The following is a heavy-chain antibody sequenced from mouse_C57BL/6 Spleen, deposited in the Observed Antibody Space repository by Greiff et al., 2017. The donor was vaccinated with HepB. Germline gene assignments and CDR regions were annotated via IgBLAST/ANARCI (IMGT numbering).Heavy chain of an antibody. D-gene: IGHD1-1*01. Sequence: EVMLVESGGDLVKPGGSLKLSCAASGFTFSSYGMSWVRQTPDKRLEWVATISSGGSYTYYPDSVKGRVTISRDNAKNTLYLQMSSLKSEDTAMYYCARHYYGSSYDFDYWGQGTTLTVSS. CDR3: ARHYYGSSYDFDY. V-gene: IGHV5-6*01. CDR1: GFTFSSYG. CDR2: ISSGGSYT. J-gene: IGHJ2*01.